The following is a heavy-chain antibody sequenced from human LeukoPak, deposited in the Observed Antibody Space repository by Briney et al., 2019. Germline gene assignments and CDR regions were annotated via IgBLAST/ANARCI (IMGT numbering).Heavy chain of an antibody. CDR3: ARDPGTGTPTL. J-gene: IGHJ4*02. D-gene: IGHD1-7*01. CDR2: ISYDGSNK. Sequence: GGSLRLSCAASGFTFSSYGMHWVRQAPGKGLEWVAVISYDGSNKYYADSVKGRFTISRHNSKNTLYLQMNSLRAEDTAVYYCARDPGTGTPTLWGQGTLVTVSS. V-gene: IGHV3-30*03. CDR1: GFTFSSYG.